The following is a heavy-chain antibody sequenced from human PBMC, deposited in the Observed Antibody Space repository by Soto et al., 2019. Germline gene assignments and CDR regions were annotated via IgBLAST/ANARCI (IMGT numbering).Heavy chain of an antibody. CDR1: GGSFSGYY. V-gene: IGHV4-34*01. CDR2: INHSGST. Sequence: SETLSLTCAVYGGSFSGYYWSWIRQPPGKGLEWIGEINHSGSTNYNPSLKSRVTISVDTSKNQFSLKLSSVTAADTAVYYCARDSKEKPPGHWGQGTLVTVSS. J-gene: IGHJ4*02. CDR3: ARDSKEKPPGH.